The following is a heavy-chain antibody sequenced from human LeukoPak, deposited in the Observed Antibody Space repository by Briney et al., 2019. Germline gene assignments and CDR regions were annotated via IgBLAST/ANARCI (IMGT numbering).Heavy chain of an antibody. CDR3: AKDGGGMVRGVKYYFDY. J-gene: IGHJ4*02. D-gene: IGHD3-10*01. CDR2: INENGANT. V-gene: IGHV3-23*01. Sequence: PGGSLRLSCAASGFVFSICGMSWVRQAPGKGLEWVSTINENGANTHYADSVKGRFTISRDNSKNTLYLQMNSLRAEDTAVYYCAKDGGGMVRGVKYYFDYWGQGTLVTVSS. CDR1: GFVFSICG.